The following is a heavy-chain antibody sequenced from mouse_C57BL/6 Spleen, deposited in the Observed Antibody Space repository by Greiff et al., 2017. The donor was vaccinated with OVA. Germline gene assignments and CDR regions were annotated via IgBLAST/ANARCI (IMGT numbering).Heavy chain of an antibody. V-gene: IGHV1-15*01. CDR1: GYTFTDYE. CDR2: IDPETGGT. CDR3: TYYGFDY. Sequence: VQLQQSGAELVRPGASVTLSCKASGYTFTDYEMHWVKQTPVHGLEWIGAIDPETGGTAYNQKFKGKAILTADKSSITAYMELRSLTSEDSAVYYCTYYGFDYWGKGTTLTVSS. D-gene: IGHD1-1*01. J-gene: IGHJ2*01.